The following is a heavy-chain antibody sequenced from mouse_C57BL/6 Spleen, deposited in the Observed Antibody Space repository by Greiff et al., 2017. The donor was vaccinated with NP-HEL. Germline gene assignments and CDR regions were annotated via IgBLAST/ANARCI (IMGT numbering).Heavy chain of an antibody. CDR3: ARTYYDYDGDWFAY. V-gene: IGHV1-52*01. CDR1: GYTFTSYW. Sequence: VQLQQSGAELVRPGSSVKLSCKASGYTFTSYWMHWVKQRPIQGLEWIGNIDPSDSETHYNQKFKDKATLTVDKSSSTAYMQLSSLTSEDSAVYCCARTYYDYDGDWFAYWGQGTLVTVSA. D-gene: IGHD2-4*01. J-gene: IGHJ3*01. CDR2: IDPSDSET.